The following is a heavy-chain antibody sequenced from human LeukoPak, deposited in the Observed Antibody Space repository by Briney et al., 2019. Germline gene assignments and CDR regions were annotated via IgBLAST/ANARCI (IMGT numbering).Heavy chain of an antibody. CDR3: ARDAPQWRNTFDF. J-gene: IGHJ3*01. V-gene: IGHV1-18*01. CDR1: GYTFTSCG. Sequence: ASVKVSCKASGYTFTSCGICWVRPAPGQGPEWMGWVSAYNGNTNYAQKFRGRVTMTTDASTNTAYMELRSPSFDDTAVYYCARDAPQWRNTFDFWGQGTMITVS. D-gene: IGHD6-19*01. CDR2: VSAYNGNT.